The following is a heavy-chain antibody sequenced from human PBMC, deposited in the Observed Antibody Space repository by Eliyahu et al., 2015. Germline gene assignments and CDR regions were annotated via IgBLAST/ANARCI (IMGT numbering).Heavy chain of an antibody. V-gene: IGHV3-23*01. CDR1: AFTFSDHA. Sequence: EVQLLESGGGFVQPGGSLXLSCAASAFTFSDHAISWVRQAPGKGLEWVSAITGSGANTYYADYVKGRFTISRDNSKNTVYLQMNSLRAGDTAVYYCARGYVTKFDYWGQGALVTVSS. CDR3: ARGYVTKFDY. D-gene: IGHD3-10*02. CDR2: ITGSGANT. J-gene: IGHJ4*02.